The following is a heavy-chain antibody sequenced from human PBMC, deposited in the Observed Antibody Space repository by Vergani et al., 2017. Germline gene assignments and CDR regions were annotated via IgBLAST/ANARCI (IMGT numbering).Heavy chain of an antibody. V-gene: IGHV1-18*01. CDR2: ISAYNGNT. CDR1: GYTFTSYG. D-gene: IGHD3-22*01. CDR3: AGGHGDYYDSSGYYYPAEYFQH. Sequence: QVQLVQSGAEVQKPGASVKVSCKASGYTFTSYGISWVRQAPGQGLEWMGWISAYNGNTNYAQKLQGRVTMTTDTSTSTAYMELRSLRSDDTAVYYCAGGHGDYYDSSGYYYPAEYFQHWGQGTLVTVSS. J-gene: IGHJ1*01.